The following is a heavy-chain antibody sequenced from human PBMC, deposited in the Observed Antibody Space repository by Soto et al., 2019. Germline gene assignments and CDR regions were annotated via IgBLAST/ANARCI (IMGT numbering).Heavy chain of an antibody. J-gene: IGHJ4*02. D-gene: IGHD1-26*01. CDR3: GRGRSGQIVVFY. Sequence: ASVKVSCKASGYTFTGHYIHWVRQAPEQGPEWMGEIGPESGATRYAQKFQGRVTMTRDMSITTVYMELNDLSPDDTAVYYCGRGRSGQIVVFYWGQGTPVTVSS. V-gene: IGHV1-2*02. CDR2: IGPESGAT. CDR1: GYTFTGHY.